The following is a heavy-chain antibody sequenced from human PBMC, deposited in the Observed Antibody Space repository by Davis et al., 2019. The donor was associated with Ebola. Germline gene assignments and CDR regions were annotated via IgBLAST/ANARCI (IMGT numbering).Heavy chain of an antibody. CDR1: GFTFSGSA. CDR3: TRQIYRYWYFDL. V-gene: IGHV3-73*01. D-gene: IGHD3-16*02. Sequence: GESLKISCAASGFTFSGSAMHWVRQASGKGLEWVGRIRSKANNYATAYAASVKGRFTISRDDSKNTAYLQMNSLKTEDTAVYYCTRQIYRYWYFDLWGRGTLVTVSS. J-gene: IGHJ2*01. CDR2: IRSKANNYAT.